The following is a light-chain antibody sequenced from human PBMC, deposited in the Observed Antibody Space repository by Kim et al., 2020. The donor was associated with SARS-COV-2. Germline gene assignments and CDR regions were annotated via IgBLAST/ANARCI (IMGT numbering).Light chain of an antibody. J-gene: IGLJ1*01. Sequence: GQSVTISCTGTSSDVGTYNYVSWYQHHPGKAPKLMIYHVSTRPSGVPDSFSGSKSGNTASLTISGLQADDEADYYCYSYAGSNTYVFGTGTKVTVL. CDR1: SSDVGTYNY. V-gene: IGLV2-11*01. CDR2: HVS. CDR3: YSYAGSNTYV.